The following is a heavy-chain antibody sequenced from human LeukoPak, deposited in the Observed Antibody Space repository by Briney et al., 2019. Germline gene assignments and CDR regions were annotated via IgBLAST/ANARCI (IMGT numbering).Heavy chain of an antibody. J-gene: IGHJ5*02. CDR1: GVSVNTRVYY. V-gene: IGHV4-39*01. CDR3: ARHPARSNWFDP. CDR2: VFSRGDT. Sequence: VKPSETLSLTCTVSGVSVNTRVYYWDWIRHSPGKGLEWIGDVFSRGDTYFNPSFRSRATMSIDTSVNQFSLTLTSVTAADTAIYYCARHPARSNWFDPWGQGILVTVSS.